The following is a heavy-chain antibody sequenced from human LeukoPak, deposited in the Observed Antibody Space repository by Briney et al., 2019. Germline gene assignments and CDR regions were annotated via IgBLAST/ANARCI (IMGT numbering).Heavy chain of an antibody. Sequence: GASVKVSCKASGYTFTSYYMHWVRQAPGQGLEWMGIINPSGGSTSYAQKFQGRVTMTEDTSTDTAYMELSSLRSEDTAVYYCATILIRRSGYYYWGQGTLVTVSS. CDR2: INPSGGST. CDR1: GYTFTSYY. J-gene: IGHJ4*02. CDR3: ATILIRRSGYYY. D-gene: IGHD3-22*01. V-gene: IGHV1-46*01.